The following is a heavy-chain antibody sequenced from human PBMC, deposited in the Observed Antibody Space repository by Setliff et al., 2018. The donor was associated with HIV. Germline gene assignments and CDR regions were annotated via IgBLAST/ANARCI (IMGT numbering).Heavy chain of an antibody. CDR2: IYSGGST. CDR1: GFTVSSYY. D-gene: IGHD3-3*01. V-gene: IGHV3-66*02. Sequence: GGSLRLSCVASGFTVSSYYMSWVRQAPGKGLEWVSTIYSGGSTYHADSVKGRFTLSRDTSKNTLFLQMNSLRPEDTAVYYRARVRLYNTALDYWGQGTLVTVSS. J-gene: IGHJ4*02. CDR3: ARVRLYNTALDY.